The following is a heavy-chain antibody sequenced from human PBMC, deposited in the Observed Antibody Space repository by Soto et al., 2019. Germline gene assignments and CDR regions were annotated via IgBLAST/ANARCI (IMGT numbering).Heavy chain of an antibody. D-gene: IGHD3-3*01. Sequence: QVQLVQSGAEVKKPGASVKVSCKASGYTFTSYAMHWVRQAPGQRLEWMGWINAGNGNTKYSQTFQGRVTITRETSASTAHMELSSLRSEDTAVYYCARTRGYYVYDYWGQGTLVTVSS. V-gene: IGHV1-3*01. CDR3: ARTRGYYVYDY. CDR2: INAGNGNT. J-gene: IGHJ4*02. CDR1: GYTFTSYA.